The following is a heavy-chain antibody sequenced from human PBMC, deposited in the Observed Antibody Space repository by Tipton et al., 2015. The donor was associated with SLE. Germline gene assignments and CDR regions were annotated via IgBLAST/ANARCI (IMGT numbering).Heavy chain of an antibody. CDR3: ARGARGSIRFLEGSFFYY. D-gene: IGHD3-3*01. V-gene: IGHV4-31*03. CDR1: GGSISSGGYY. CDR2: IYYSGST. Sequence: TLSLTCTVSGGSISSGGYYWSWIRQHPGKGLEWIGYIYYSGSTYYNPSLKSRVTISVDTSKNQFSLKLSSLTAADTAVSYCARGARGSIRFLEGSFFYYWGRRALFTVSS. J-gene: IGHJ4*01.